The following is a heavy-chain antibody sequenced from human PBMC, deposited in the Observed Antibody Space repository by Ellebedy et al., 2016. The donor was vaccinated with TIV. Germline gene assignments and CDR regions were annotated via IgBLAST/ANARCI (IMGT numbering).Heavy chain of an antibody. J-gene: IGHJ4*02. D-gene: IGHD6-13*01. CDR3: ARVPIGAADMGIDY. CDR1: GFIFSSYW. Sequence: GESLKISXAASGFIFSSYWMHWVRQAPGKGLVWVSRIYSDGRSTSYADSVKGRFTISRDNAKNTLYLQMNSLRVDDTAVYYCARVPIGAADMGIDYWGQGTLVTVSS. CDR2: IYSDGRST. V-gene: IGHV3-74*01.